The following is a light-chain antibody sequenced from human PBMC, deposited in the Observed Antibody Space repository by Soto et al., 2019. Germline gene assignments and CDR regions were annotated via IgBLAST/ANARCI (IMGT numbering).Light chain of an antibody. V-gene: IGKV3-20*01. CDR2: GAS. J-gene: IGKJ4*01. CDR1: QSVSSSY. Sequence: EIVLTQSPGTLSLSPGGRATLSCRASQSVSSSYLAWYQLKPGQAPRLLIYGASSRATGIPDRFSGSGSGTDFTLTISRLDPEDFAVYYCQQYRSPPPTFGGGTKVDIK. CDR3: QQYRSPPPT.